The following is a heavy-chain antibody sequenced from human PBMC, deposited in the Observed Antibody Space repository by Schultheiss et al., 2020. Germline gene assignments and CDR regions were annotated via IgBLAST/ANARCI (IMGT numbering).Heavy chain of an antibody. CDR3: ARDRAMFSSTWSPMDV. Sequence: GGSLRLSCAASGFTFSSYGMHWVRQAPGKGLEWVSAISSSSSYIYYADSVKGRFTISRDNSKNTLYLQMNSLRAEDTAMYYCARDRAMFSSTWSPMDVWGKGTTVTVSS. J-gene: IGHJ6*04. CDR2: ISSSSSYI. D-gene: IGHD6-13*01. CDR1: GFTFSSYG. V-gene: IGHV3-21*01.